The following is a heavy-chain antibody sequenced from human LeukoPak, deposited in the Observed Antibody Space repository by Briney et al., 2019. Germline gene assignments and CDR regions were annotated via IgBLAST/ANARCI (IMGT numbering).Heavy chain of an antibody. CDR1: GGSISSSSYY. J-gene: IGHJ4*02. V-gene: IGHV4-39*01. D-gene: IGHD1-26*01. Sequence: SETLSLTCTVSGGSISSSSYYWGWIRQPPGKGLEWIGSIYYSGSTYYNPSLKSRVTISVDTSKSQFSLKLSSVTAADTAVYYCARLNQWELLLDYWGQGTLVTVSS. CDR2: IYYSGST. CDR3: ARLNQWELLLDY.